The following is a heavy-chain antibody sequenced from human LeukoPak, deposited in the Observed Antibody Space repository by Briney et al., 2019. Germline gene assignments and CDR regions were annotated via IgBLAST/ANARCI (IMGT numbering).Heavy chain of an antibody. Sequence: GGSLRLSCAASGFTFSSYGMHWVRQAPGRGLEWVAVISYDGSNKYYADSVKGRFTISRDNSENTLHLQMNSLRADDTAVYYCAKQVAGSYSAFDYWGQGTLVAVSS. CDR3: AKQVAGSYSAFDY. D-gene: IGHD6-19*01. V-gene: IGHV3-30*18. CDR1: GFTFSSYG. CDR2: ISYDGSNK. J-gene: IGHJ4*02.